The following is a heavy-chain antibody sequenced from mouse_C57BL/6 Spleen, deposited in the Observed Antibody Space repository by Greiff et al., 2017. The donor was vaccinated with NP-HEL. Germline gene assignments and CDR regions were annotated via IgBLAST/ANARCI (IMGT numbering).Heavy chain of an antibody. D-gene: IGHD2-4*01. Sequence: EVQWVESGGGLVKPGGSLKLSCAASGFTFSSYAMSWVRQTPEKRLEWVAIISDGGSYTYYPDNVKGRFTISRDNAKNNLYLQMSHLKSEDTAMYYCARVYDYDGVAYWGQGTLVTVSA. CDR2: ISDGGSYT. V-gene: IGHV5-4*01. J-gene: IGHJ3*01. CDR3: ARVYDYDGVAY. CDR1: GFTFSSYA.